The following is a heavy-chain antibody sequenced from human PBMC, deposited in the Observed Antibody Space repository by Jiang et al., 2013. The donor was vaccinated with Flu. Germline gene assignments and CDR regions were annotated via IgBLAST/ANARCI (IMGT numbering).Heavy chain of an antibody. Sequence: SLTCSVSGGSINNYYWSWIRQPPGKGLEWIAYIYYNGATNYNPSLKSRVTISVDASKKQFSLKMSSVTAADTAVYYCARHQGGTDYGPSTFDYWGQGTLVTVSS. V-gene: IGHV4-59*08. CDR2: IYYNGAT. CDR1: GGSINNYY. J-gene: IGHJ4*02. CDR3: ARHQGGTDYGPSTFDY. D-gene: IGHD4/OR15-4a*01.